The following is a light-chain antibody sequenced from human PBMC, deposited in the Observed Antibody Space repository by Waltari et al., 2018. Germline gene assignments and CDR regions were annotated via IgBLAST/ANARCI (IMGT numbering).Light chain of an antibody. V-gene: IGKV2-30*01. J-gene: IGKJ2*03. CDR3: MQGTNWPQS. CDR2: KVS. Sequence: DVVMTQSPLSLPVTLGQPASIPCRSSQSLLYSDGKIYLNWFQQRPGQSPRRLIYKVSRRDSGVPDRFSGSGSGTDFTLRISRVEAEDVGLYFCMQGTNWPQSFGQGTKLEIK. CDR1: QSLLYSDGKIY.